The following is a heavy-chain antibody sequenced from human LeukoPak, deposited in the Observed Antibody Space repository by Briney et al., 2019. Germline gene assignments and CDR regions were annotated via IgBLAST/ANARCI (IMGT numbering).Heavy chain of an antibody. D-gene: IGHD3-3*01. J-gene: IGHJ6*04. Sequence: SETLSLTCTVSGYSISSGYYWGWIRQPPGKGLEWIGSIYHSGSTYYNPSLKSRVTISVDTSKNQFSLKLSSVTAADTAVYYCARVSYDFWSGYLWTLDVWGKGTTVTVSS. CDR2: IYHSGST. CDR3: ARVSYDFWSGYLWTLDV. V-gene: IGHV4-38-2*02. CDR1: GYSISSGYY.